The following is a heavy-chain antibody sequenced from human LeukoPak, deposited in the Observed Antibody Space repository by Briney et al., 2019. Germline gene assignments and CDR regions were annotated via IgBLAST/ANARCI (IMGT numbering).Heavy chain of an antibody. CDR2: IYYSGST. CDR3: AAMSGYSYGYGFDY. Sequence: SETLSLTCTVSGGSISSGGYYWSWIRQYPGKGLEWIGYIYYSGSTYYNPSLKSRVTISVDTSKNQFSLKLSSVTAADTAVYYCAAMSGYSYGYGFDYWGQGTLVTVSS. J-gene: IGHJ4*02. D-gene: IGHD5-18*01. CDR1: GGSISSGGYY. V-gene: IGHV4-31*03.